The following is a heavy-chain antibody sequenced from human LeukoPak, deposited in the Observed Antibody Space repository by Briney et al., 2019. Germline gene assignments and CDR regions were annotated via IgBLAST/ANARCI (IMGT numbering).Heavy chain of an antibody. Sequence: SETLSLTCAVYGGSFSGYYWSWIRQPPGKGLEWIGEINHSGSTNYNPSLKSRVTISVDTSKNQFSLKLSSVTAADTAVYYCARMARFLEWLFHPSFPRFYMDVWGKGTTVTVSS. CDR1: GGSFSGYY. V-gene: IGHV4-34*01. CDR3: ARMARFLEWLFHPSFPRFYMDV. CDR2: INHSGST. J-gene: IGHJ6*03. D-gene: IGHD3-3*01.